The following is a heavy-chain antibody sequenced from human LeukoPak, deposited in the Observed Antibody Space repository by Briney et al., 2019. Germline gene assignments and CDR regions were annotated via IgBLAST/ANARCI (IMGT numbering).Heavy chain of an antibody. D-gene: IGHD2-8*02. CDR1: GFTFSIYA. V-gene: IGHV3-23*01. J-gene: IGHJ4*02. CDR3: AKDMGSPGLFDY. Sequence: GGSLRFSCAASGFTFSIYAMSWVRQAPGKGLEWVSAISNNGGSTYHAVSVKGRFTISRDNSKNTLYLQMNSLRAEDTALYYCAKDMGSPGLFDYWGQGTLVTVSS. CDR2: ISNNGGST.